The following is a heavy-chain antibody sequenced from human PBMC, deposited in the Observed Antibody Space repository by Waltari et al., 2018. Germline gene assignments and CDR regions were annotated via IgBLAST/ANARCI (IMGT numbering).Heavy chain of an antibody. CDR2: IIPIFGTA. J-gene: IGHJ3*02. D-gene: IGHD1-1*01. CDR3: ARSNGGPEAFDI. V-gene: IGHV1-69*05. Sequence: QVQLVQSGAEVKKPGSSVKVSCKASGGTFSSYAISWVRQAPGQGLEWMGGIIPIFGTANYAQKFQGRGTITTDESTSTAYMELSSLRSEDTAVYDCARSNGGPEAFDIWGQGTMVTVSS. CDR1: GGTFSSYA.